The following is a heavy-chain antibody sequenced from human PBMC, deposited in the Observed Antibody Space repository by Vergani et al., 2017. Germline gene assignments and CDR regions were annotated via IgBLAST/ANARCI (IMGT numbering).Heavy chain of an antibody. CDR1: VGSISSGSYY. CDR2: IYTSGST. D-gene: IGHD4-17*01. CDR3: ARRCPFYGDLLYWYYYYRDV. V-gene: IGHV4-61*02. Sequence: QVQLQESGPGLVKPSQTLSLTCTVSVGSISSGSYYWSWIRQPAGKGLEWIGRIYTSGSTNYNPSLKSRVTISVDTSKNQFSLKLSSVPAADTAVYYCARRCPFYGDLLYWYYYYRDVWGRG. J-gene: IGHJ6*03.